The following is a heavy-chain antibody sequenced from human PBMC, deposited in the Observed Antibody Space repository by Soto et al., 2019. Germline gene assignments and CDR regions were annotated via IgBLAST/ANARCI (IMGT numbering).Heavy chain of an antibody. D-gene: IGHD2-21*02. J-gene: IGHJ4*02. V-gene: IGHV4-34*01. Sequence: SETLSLTCAVYGGSFSGYYWSWIRQPPGKGLEWIGEINHSGSTNYNPSLKSRVTISVDTSKNQFSLKLSSVTAADTAVYYCARGGGHIVVVTAYYYFDYWGQGTLVTVSS. CDR1: GGSFSGYY. CDR3: ARGGGHIVVVTAYYYFDY. CDR2: INHSGST.